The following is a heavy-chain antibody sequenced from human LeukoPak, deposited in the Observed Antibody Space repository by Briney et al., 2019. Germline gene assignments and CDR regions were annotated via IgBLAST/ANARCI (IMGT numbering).Heavy chain of an antibody. Sequence: SETLSLTCTVSGGSISSSSYYWGWIRQPPGKGLEWIGSIYYSGSAYYNPSLKSRVTISVDTSKNQFSLKLSSVTAADTAVYYCARQRDYGGAHWGQGTLVTVSS. D-gene: IGHD4-23*01. V-gene: IGHV4-39*01. J-gene: IGHJ4*02. CDR1: GGSISSSSYY. CDR3: ARQRDYGGAH. CDR2: IYYSGSA.